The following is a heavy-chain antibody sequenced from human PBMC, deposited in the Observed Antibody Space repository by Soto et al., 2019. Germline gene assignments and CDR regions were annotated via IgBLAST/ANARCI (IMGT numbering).Heavy chain of an antibody. CDR3: TTGDYVWGSYPPDY. V-gene: IGHV3-15*07. Sequence: EVQLVESGGGLVKPGGSLRLPCASSVSTFSNAWMNWFRQAPGKGLEWAGRIKSKTDGGTTDYAAPVKGRFTISRDDSKNTLYLQMNSLKTEDTAVYYCTTGDYVWGSYPPDYWGQGTLVTVSS. J-gene: IGHJ4*02. D-gene: IGHD3-16*02. CDR2: IKSKTDGGTT. CDR1: VSTFSNAW.